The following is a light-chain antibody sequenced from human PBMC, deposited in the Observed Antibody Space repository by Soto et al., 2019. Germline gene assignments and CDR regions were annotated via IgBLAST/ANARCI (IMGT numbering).Light chain of an antibody. J-gene: IGLJ2*01. CDR1: SSNIGSNS. V-gene: IGLV1-44*01. CDR2: NNN. Sequence: QSVLTQPPSASGTPGQRVTISCSGSSSNIGSNSVNWYQQFPGTAPKLLIYNNNQRPSGVPDRFSGSKFCTSVSLAISGLQSEDEADYYCAAWDDSLNGVLFGGGTKLTVL. CDR3: AAWDDSLNGVL.